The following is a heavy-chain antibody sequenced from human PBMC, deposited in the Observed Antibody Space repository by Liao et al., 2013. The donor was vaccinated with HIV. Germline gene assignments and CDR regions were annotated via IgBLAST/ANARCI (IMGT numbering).Heavy chain of an antibody. CDR2: IYYSGST. CDR3: ARDLGYYYDSSGHFDY. J-gene: IGHJ4*02. Sequence: QLQLQESGPGLVKPSETLSLTCTVSGDSISSSSYYWGWIRQPPGKGLEWIGSIYYSGSTYYNPSLKSRVTISVDTSKNQFSLKLSSVTAADTAVYYCARDLGYYYDSSGHFDYWGQGTLVTVSS. CDR1: GDSISSSSYY. V-gene: IGHV4-39*07. D-gene: IGHD3-22*01.